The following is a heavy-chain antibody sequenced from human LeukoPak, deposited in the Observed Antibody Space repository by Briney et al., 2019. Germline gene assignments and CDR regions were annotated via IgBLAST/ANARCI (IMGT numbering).Heavy chain of an antibody. J-gene: IGHJ4*02. CDR3: ARASCGADCYSFDY. D-gene: IGHD2-21*02. V-gene: IGHV4-30-4*02. CDR1: GGSISSYY. Sequence: SETLSLTCTVSGGSISSYYWSWIRQPPGKGLEWIGYIYYSGSTYYNPSLKSRVTISVDTSKNQFFLKLTSVTAADTAVYYCARASCGADCYSFDYWGQGTLVTVSS. CDR2: IYYSGST.